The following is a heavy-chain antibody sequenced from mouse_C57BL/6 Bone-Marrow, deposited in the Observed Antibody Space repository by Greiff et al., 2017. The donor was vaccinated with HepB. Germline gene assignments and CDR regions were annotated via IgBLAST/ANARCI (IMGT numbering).Heavy chain of an antibody. V-gene: IGHV5-17*01. D-gene: IGHD2-10*02. Sequence: EVKLMESGGGLVKPGGSLKLSCAASGFTFSDYGMHWVRQAPEKGLEWVAYISSGSSTIYYADTVKGRFTISRDNAKNTLFLQMTSLRSEDTAMYYCARGYGNWYFDVWGTGTTVTVSS. CDR2: ISSGSSTI. CDR1: GFTFSDYG. CDR3: ARGYGNWYFDV. J-gene: IGHJ1*03.